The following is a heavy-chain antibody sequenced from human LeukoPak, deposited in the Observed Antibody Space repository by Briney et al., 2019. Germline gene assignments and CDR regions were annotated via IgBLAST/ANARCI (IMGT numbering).Heavy chain of an antibody. D-gene: IGHD5-18*01. CDR1: GFTFSSYA. J-gene: IGHJ4*02. Sequence: GGSLRLSCAASGFTFSSYAMSWVRQAPGKGLEWVSAISGSGGSTYYADSAKGRFAISRDNSKNTLYLQMNSLRAEDTAVYYCAKRRRIQLWPGDYFDYWGQGTLVTVSS. V-gene: IGHV3-23*01. CDR2: ISGSGGST. CDR3: AKRRRIQLWPGDYFDY.